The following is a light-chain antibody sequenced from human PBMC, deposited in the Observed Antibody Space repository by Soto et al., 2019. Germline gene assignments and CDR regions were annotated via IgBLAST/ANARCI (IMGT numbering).Light chain of an antibody. Sequence: QSALTQPASVSGSPGQSITISCTGTSSDVGGYNYVSWYQQHPGKAPKLMIYDVSNRPSGVSNRFSGSKSGNTASLSISGIPAEDEADYYCSSYTSSSTLEVFGTGIKVTVL. CDR1: SSDVGGYNY. CDR2: DVS. V-gene: IGLV2-14*01. J-gene: IGLJ1*01. CDR3: SSYTSSSTLEV.